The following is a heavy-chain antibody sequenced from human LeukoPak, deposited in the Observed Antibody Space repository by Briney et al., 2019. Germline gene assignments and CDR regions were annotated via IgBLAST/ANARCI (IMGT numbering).Heavy chain of an antibody. Sequence: PTETLFLTFSIPGHCLRCYYWTSIRQTPAKGLEWIVYVDSSGSTSYNPSLESRVTISVDTSNNQFSLKLSSVTAADTAVYYCARRDTGGWLPDYWGEGTLVTV. J-gene: IGHJ4*02. CDR3: ARRDTGGWLPDY. V-gene: IGHV4-59*08. D-gene: IGHD6-19*01. CDR1: GHCLRCYY. CDR2: VDSSGST.